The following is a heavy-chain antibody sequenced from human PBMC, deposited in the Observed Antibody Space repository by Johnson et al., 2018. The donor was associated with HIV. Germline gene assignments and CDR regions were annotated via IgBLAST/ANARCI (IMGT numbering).Heavy chain of an antibody. D-gene: IGHD6-13*01. CDR1: GFTLSSYA. V-gene: IGHV3-30*04. CDR3: AKRRGVFYDAFDI. J-gene: IGHJ3*02. CDR2: ISYDGSIK. Sequence: VQLVESGGGVVQPGRSLRLACAASGFTLSSYAMHWVRQAPGKGLEWVAVISYDGSIKYYTDSVKGRFTISRDYSKNTLFLQMNSLRAEDTAVYYCAKRRGVFYDAFDIWGQGTMVTVSS.